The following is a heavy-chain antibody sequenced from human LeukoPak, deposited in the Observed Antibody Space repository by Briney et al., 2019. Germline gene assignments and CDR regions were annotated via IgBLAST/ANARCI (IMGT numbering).Heavy chain of an antibody. Sequence: PSETLSLTCTVSGDPAISSFHWSWIRQPPGKGLEWIGFMDASGNTKYNSSLKSRVAISGDMSKKQFSLKLSSLTAADTAIYYCASFMIREERAYFYDYWGRGTLVTVSS. V-gene: IGHV4-4*09. D-gene: IGHD3-10*01. CDR2: MDASGNT. CDR1: GDPAISSFH. CDR3: ASFMIREERAYFYDY. J-gene: IGHJ4*02.